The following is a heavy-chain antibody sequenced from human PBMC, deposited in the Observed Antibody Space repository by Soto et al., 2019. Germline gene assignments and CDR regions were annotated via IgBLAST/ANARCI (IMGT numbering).Heavy chain of an antibody. CDR2: IYYSGST. V-gene: IGHV4-31*03. CDR1: GGSISSGGYY. J-gene: IGHJ6*02. CDR3: ARDRVLSPPYYYYGMDV. Sequence: QVQLQESGPGLVKPSQTLSLTCTVSGGSISSGGYYWSWIRQHPGKGLEWIGYIYYSGSTYYNPSLKSRLTISVDTSKNQFSLKLSSVTAADTAVYYCARDRVLSPPYYYYGMDVWGQGTTVTVSS.